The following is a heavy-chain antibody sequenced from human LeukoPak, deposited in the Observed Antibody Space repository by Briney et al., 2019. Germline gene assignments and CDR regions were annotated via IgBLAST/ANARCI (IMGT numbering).Heavy chain of an antibody. J-gene: IGHJ4*02. D-gene: IGHD3-22*01. CDR2: ISGSGGST. CDR3: AKSDSRTITMIVVVITGFDY. V-gene: IGHV3-23*01. CDR1: GFTFSSYA. Sequence: GGSLRLSCAASGFTFSSYAMSWVRQAPGKGLEWVSAISGSGGSTYYADSVKGRFTISRDNSKNTLYLQMNSQRAEDTAVYYCAKSDSRTITMIVVVITGFDYWGQGTLVTVSS.